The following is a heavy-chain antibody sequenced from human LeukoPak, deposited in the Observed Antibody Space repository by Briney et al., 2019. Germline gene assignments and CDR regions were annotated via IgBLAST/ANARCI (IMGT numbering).Heavy chain of an antibody. CDR2: IYSGGST. CDR3: ARRIYYYYGMDV. J-gene: IGHJ6*02. D-gene: IGHD2/OR15-2a*01. V-gene: IGHV3-53*01. Sequence: GGSLRLSCAASGFTVSSNYMSWVRQAPGKGLEWVSVIYSGGSTYYADSVKGRFTISRDNSKNTLYLQMNSLRAEDTAVYYCARRIYYYYGMDVWGQGTTVTVSS. CDR1: GFTVSSNY.